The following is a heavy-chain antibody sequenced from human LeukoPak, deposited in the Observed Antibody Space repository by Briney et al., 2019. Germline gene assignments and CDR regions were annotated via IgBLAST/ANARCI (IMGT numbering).Heavy chain of an antibody. CDR3: ARAGPGSSSWGLIFDY. Sequence: PSETLSLTCTVSGGSISSSSYYWGWIRQPPGKGLEWIGEINHSGSTNYNPSLKSRVTISVDTSKNQFSLKLSSVTAADTAVYYCARAGPGSSSWGLIFDYWGQGTLVTVSS. CDR1: GGSISSSSYY. V-gene: IGHV4-39*07. CDR2: INHSGST. D-gene: IGHD6-13*01. J-gene: IGHJ4*02.